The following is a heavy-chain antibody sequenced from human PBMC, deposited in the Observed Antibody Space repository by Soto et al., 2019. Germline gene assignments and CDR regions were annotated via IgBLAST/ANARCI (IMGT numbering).Heavy chain of an antibody. D-gene: IGHD5-18*01. CDR2: ISADNSNT. V-gene: IGHV1-18*01. J-gene: IGHJ6*02. CDR3: ARCIQQDYYYVMDV. Sequence: ASVKVSCKASGYTFYSHSISWVRQAPGQGLEWMGRISADNSNTKYAQKFRGRVTMTTDTSTSTVYMELRNLRSDDTAVYYCARCIQQDYYYVMDVWGQGTTVTVSS. CDR1: GYTFYSHS.